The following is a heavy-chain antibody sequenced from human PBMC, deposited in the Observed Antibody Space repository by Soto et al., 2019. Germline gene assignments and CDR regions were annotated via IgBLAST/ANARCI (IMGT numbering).Heavy chain of an antibody. D-gene: IGHD6-13*01. Sequence: SETLSLTCAVYGGSFSGYYWSWIRQPPGKGLEWIGEINHSGSTNYNPFLKSRVTISVDTSKNQFSLKLSSVTAADTAVYYCARESRYSRIFDYWGQGTLVTVSS. CDR2: INHSGST. V-gene: IGHV4-34*01. CDR1: GGSFSGYY. J-gene: IGHJ4*02. CDR3: ARESRYSRIFDY.